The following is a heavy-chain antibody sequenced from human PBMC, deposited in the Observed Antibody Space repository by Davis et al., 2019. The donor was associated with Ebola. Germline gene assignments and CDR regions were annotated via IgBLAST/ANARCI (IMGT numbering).Heavy chain of an antibody. CDR1: GGSISSYY. J-gene: IGHJ5*02. D-gene: IGHD2-15*01. CDR3: ARGMKYCSGGSCYSGGWFDP. Sequence: GSLRLSCTVSGGSISSYYWSWIRQPPGKGLEWIGYIYYSGSTNYNPSLKSRVTISVDTSKNQFSLKLSSVTAADTAVYYCARGMKYCSGGSCYSGGWFDPWGQGTLVTVSS. CDR2: IYYSGST. V-gene: IGHV4-59*01.